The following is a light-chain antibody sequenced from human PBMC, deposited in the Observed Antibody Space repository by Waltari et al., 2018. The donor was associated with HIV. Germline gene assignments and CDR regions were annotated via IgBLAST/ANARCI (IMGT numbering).Light chain of an antibody. CDR1: HDINTY. J-gene: IGKJ4*01. Sequence: DIHLTQSPSFLSASIGDRVTITCRANHDINTYLAWYQQKPGKAPNLLIYAASTLRSGVPTRFSGSGSGTEFTLTISSLQPDDYATYHCQQLNNSPLTFGGGTKVEIK. CDR3: QQLNNSPLT. CDR2: AAS. V-gene: IGKV1-9*01.